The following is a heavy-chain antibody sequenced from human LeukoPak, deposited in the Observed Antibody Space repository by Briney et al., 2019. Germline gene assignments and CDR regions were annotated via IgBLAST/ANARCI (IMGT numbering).Heavy chain of an antibody. D-gene: IGHD3-9*01. CDR2: IWYDGSNK. J-gene: IGHJ4*02. CDR1: GFTFSSYG. CDR3: ARDLLRYSDS. Sequence: GRSLRLSCASSGFTFSSYGMHWVRQAPGKGLEWVAVIWYDGSNKYYADSVKGRFTISRDNSKNTLYLQMNSLRAEDTAVYYCARDLLRYSDSWGQGTLVTVSS. V-gene: IGHV3-33*01.